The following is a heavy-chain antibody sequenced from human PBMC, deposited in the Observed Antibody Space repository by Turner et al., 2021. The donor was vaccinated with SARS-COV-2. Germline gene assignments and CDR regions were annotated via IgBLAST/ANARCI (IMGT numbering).Heavy chain of an antibody. CDR3: ARSGGGFDY. CDR2: INPSGDST. Sequence: QVRLAQSGAEVTKPGAAVRVSCKAFGYAFTSYYMHWVRQAPGQGLKWMGIINPSGDSTIYAQKSQGRVTVTSDMATKTVYMELSSMGSDDTAVYYGARSGGGFDYWGQGTLVTVSS. J-gene: IGHJ4*02. CDR1: GYAFTSYY. V-gene: IGHV1-46*01. D-gene: IGHD2-8*02.